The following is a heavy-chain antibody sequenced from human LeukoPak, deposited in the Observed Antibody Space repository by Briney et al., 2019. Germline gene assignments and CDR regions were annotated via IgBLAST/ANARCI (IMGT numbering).Heavy chain of an antibody. CDR2: IYYSGST. J-gene: IGHJ4*02. Sequence: SETLSLTCTVSGGSISSYYWSWIRQPPGKGLEWIGYIYYSGSTNYNPSLKSRVTISVDTSKNQFSLKLSSVTAADTAVYYCARIVGATIIEYYFDYWGQGTLVTVSS. V-gene: IGHV4-59*01. D-gene: IGHD1-26*01. CDR1: GGSISSYY. CDR3: ARIVGATIIEYYFDY.